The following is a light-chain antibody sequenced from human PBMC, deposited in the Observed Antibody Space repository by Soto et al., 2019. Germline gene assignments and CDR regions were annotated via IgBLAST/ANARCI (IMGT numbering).Light chain of an antibody. J-gene: IGKJ1*01. CDR3: LQDYNYPWM. V-gene: IGKV1-6*01. CDR2: AAS. Sequence: AIQMTQSPSSLSASVGDRVTITCRASQYISNDLGWYQEKPGQAPKLLIYAASNLQSGVPSRFSGSGSGTEFTLTISSLQPEDFATYYCLQDYNYPWMFGQGTKVEI. CDR1: QYISND.